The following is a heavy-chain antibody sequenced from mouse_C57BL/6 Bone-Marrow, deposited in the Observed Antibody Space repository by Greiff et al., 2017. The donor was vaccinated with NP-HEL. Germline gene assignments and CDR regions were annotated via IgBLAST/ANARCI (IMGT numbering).Heavy chain of an antibody. Sequence: EVQLQQSGAELVRPGASVKLSCTASGFNIKDDYMHWVKQRPEQGLEWIGWIDPENGDTEYASKFQGKATITADTSSNTAYLQLSSLTSKDTAVYYCTSILVIATVGAGYFDVWGRGTTVTVSS. CDR1: GFNIKDDY. J-gene: IGHJ1*03. CDR2: IDPENGDT. V-gene: IGHV14-4*01. CDR3: TSILVIATVGAGYFDV. D-gene: IGHD1-1*01.